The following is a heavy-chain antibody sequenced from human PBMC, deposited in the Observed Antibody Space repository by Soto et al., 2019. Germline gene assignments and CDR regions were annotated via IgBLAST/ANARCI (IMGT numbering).Heavy chain of an antibody. CDR3: ARDSSGLGLTKIDY. J-gene: IGHJ4*02. CDR1: GFTFSSYG. CDR2: ISSSSTYI. V-gene: IGHV3-21*01. D-gene: IGHD4-4*01. Sequence: PGGSLRLSCAASGFTFSSYGMNWVRQAPGKGLEWVSAISSSSTYIKYADSVEGRFTISRDNARNALYLEMNSLRVEDTAVYYCARDSSGLGLTKIDYWGQGTQV.